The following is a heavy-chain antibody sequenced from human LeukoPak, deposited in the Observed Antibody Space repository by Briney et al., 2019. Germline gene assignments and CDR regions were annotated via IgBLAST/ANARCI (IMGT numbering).Heavy chain of an antibody. CDR3: TTDIQVWSDF. V-gene: IGHV3-73*01. D-gene: IGHD2-15*01. Sequence: GGSLRLSCAVSGFTFSGSAMHWVRQASGKGLVWVGRIRSNANSYATADAASVKGRFTISRDDSKNTAYLQMNSLKIEDTAVYYCTTDIQVWSDFWGQGTLVTVSS. J-gene: IGHJ4*02. CDR2: IRSNANSYAT. CDR1: GFTFSGSA.